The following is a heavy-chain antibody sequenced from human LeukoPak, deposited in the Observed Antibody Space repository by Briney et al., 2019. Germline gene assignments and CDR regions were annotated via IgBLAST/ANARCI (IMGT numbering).Heavy chain of an antibody. CDR2: IYTSGST. V-gene: IGHV4-4*07. D-gene: IGHD3-3*01. CDR1: GGSISSYY. Sequence: SETLSLTCTVSGGSISSYYWSWIRQPAGKGLEWIGRIYTSGSTNYNPSLKSRVTMSVDTSKNQFSLKLSSVTAADTAVYYCARVLPEGDFWSGPYYMDVWGKGTTVTVSS. CDR3: ARVLPEGDFWSGPYYMDV. J-gene: IGHJ6*03.